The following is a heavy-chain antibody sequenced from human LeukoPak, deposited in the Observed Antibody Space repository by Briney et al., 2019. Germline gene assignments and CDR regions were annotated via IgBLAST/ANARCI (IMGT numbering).Heavy chain of an antibody. V-gene: IGHV3-23*01. D-gene: IGHD3-3*01. CDR2: ISGNGDRT. J-gene: IGHJ4*02. CDR1: GFSFSVYA. Sequence: GGSLRLSCAASGFSFSVYAMSWLRQAPRKGVEWVASISGNGDRTYYTNSVKGRFAISRENFKNAVYLQMNNLGPEDTALYYCAKGGQDFDFWRFDYWGQGNLVIVSS. CDR3: AKGGQDFDFWRFDY.